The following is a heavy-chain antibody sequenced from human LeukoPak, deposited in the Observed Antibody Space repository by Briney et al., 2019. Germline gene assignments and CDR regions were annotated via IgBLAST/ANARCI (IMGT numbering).Heavy chain of an antibody. CDR2: INPSGGST. Sequence: GASVKVSCKASGYTFTSYYMHWVRQAPGQGLEWMGVINPSGGSTSYAQKLQGRVAMTTDTSTSTAYMELRSLRSDDTAVYYCARDLPQGASGLVAFDFWGQGTLVTVSS. CDR3: ARDLPQGASGLVAFDF. J-gene: IGHJ4*02. V-gene: IGHV1-46*01. CDR1: GYTFTSYY. D-gene: IGHD1-26*01.